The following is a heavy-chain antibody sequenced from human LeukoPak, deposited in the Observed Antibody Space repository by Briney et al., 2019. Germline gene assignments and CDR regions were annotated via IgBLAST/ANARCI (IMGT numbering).Heavy chain of an antibody. CDR1: GGTFSSYA. Sequence: ASVKVSCEASGGTFSSYAISWVRQAPGQGLEWMGIINPSGGSTSYAQKFQGRVTMTRDMSTSTVYMELSSLRSEDTAVYYCARDEPVYGDYTFDYWGQGTLVTVSS. D-gene: IGHD4-17*01. J-gene: IGHJ4*02. CDR2: INPSGGST. V-gene: IGHV1-46*01. CDR3: ARDEPVYGDYTFDY.